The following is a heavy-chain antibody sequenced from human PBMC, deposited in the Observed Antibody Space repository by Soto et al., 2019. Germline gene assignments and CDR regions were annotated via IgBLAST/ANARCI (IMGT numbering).Heavy chain of an antibody. V-gene: IGHV1-3*01. D-gene: IGHD6-19*01. Sequence: QVQLVQSGAEVKKPGASVKVSCKTSGYSFTSYAIHWVRQAPGQRPEWMGWINVGNAKTRYSQKFQDRVTITRDTSASTAYMELSSLKFEDTAVYYCARAGYSSSWDSYFDFWGQGTTVTVSS. CDR3: ARAGYSSSWDSYFDF. J-gene: IGHJ4*02. CDR1: GYSFTSYA. CDR2: INVGNAKT.